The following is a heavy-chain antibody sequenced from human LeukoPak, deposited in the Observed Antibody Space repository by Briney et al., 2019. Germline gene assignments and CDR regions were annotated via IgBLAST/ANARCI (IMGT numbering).Heavy chain of an antibody. D-gene: IGHD1-26*01. Sequence: GGSLRLSCAASGFTFSSYGMHWVRQAPGKGLEWVAVISYDGSNKYYADSVKGRFTISRDDSKNALYLQMNSLRAEDTAVYYCAKDLKWEPYYFDYWGQGTLVTVSS. CDR3: AKDLKWEPYYFDY. J-gene: IGHJ4*02. CDR2: ISYDGSNK. CDR1: GFTFSSYG. V-gene: IGHV3-30*18.